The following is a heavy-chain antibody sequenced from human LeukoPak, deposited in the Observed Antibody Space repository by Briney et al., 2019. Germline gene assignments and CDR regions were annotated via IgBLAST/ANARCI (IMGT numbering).Heavy chain of an antibody. V-gene: IGHV4-59*01. Sequence: SETLSLTCTVSGGSISSYYWSWIRQPPGKGLEWIGYIYYSGSTNYNPSLKSRVTISVDTSKNQFSLKLSSVTAADTAVYYCARDLAAAGYDYWGQGTLVTVSS. CDR1: GGSISSYY. CDR2: IYYSGST. D-gene: IGHD6-13*01. CDR3: ARDLAAAGYDY. J-gene: IGHJ4*02.